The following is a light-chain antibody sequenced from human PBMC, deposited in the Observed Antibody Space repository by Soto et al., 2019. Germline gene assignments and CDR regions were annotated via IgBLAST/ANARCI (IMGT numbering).Light chain of an antibody. V-gene: IGKV1-27*01. CDR3: QMYDSAPCT. CDR2: AAS. Sequence: DIQMTQSPSSLSASVRDRVTITCRSSQCISNYLAWYQQKPGKVPKLLIYAASTLQSGVPFRFSGSGSGTDFTLTINSLQPEDVATYYCQMYDSAPCTFGQGTKVEIK. J-gene: IGKJ1*01. CDR1: QCISNY.